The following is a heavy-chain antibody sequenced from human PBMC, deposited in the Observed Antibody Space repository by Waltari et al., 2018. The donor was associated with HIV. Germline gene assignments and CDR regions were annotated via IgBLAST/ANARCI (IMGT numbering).Heavy chain of an antibody. D-gene: IGHD3-10*01. CDR1: GFTFSKYW. V-gene: IGHV3-74*01. CDR2: IEGDGSTT. Sequence: EVRLVESGGGLVQPWGSLRLSCAASGFTFSKYWMHWIRQVPGKGLEWVSRIEGDGSTTYYVDSGKGRFTISRDNAKNTLYLQMNYLSAEDTAVYFCARDPYYGADYWGQGTLVTVSS. J-gene: IGHJ4*02. CDR3: ARDPYYGADY.